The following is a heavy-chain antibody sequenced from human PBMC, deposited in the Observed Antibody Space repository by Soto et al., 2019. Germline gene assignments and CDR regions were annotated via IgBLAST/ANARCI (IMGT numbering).Heavy chain of an antibody. Sequence: SETLSLTCTVSGGSISSGGYYWSWIRQHPGKGLEWIGYIYYSGSTYYNPSLKSRVTISVDTSKNQFSLKLSSVTAADTAVYYCAREYYYDSSGYDGAVYFDYWGQGTLVTVSS. J-gene: IGHJ4*02. V-gene: IGHV4-31*03. CDR2: IYYSGST. CDR3: AREYYYDSSGYDGAVYFDY. CDR1: GGSISSGGYY. D-gene: IGHD3-22*01.